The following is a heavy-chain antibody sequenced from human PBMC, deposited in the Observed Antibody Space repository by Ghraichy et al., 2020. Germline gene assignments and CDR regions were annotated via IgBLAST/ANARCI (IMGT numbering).Heavy chain of an antibody. CDR2: IYSGGST. CDR3: ARALYYDFWSGYDP. D-gene: IGHD3-3*01. V-gene: IGHV3-53*01. CDR1: GFTVSSNY. Sequence: ETLTLTCAASGFTVSSNYMSWVRQAPGKGLEWVSVIYSGGSTYYADSVKGRFTISRDNSKNTLYLQMNSLRAEDTAVYYCARALYYDFWSGYDPWGQGTLVTVSS. J-gene: IGHJ5*02.